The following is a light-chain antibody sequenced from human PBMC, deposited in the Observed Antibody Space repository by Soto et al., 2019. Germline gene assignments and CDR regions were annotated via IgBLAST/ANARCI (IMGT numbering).Light chain of an antibody. CDR1: QSINIY. V-gene: IGKV1-39*01. CDR3: QQSFSSPQT. J-gene: IGKJ4*01. CDR2: VAS. Sequence: DIQMTQSPSSLSASVGDSVTITCRASQSINIYLSWYQQKPGKAPKLLINVASTLQGGVPSRFSGSGSGPEFTLAISSLQPEDSATYYCQQSFSSPQTFGGGTRVEIK.